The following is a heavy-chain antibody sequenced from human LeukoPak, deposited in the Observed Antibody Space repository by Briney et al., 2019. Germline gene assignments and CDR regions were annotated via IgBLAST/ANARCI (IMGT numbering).Heavy chain of an antibody. CDR1: GFTLSDYA. Sequence: PGGSLRLSCASSGFTLSDYAMSWVRQAPGKGLEWVGRIKCKTDGGTTDYAAPVKGRFTISRDDSKNTLYLQMNSLKTEDTAVYYCTARYCRSTSCYGEYFQRWGQGTLVTVSS. D-gene: IGHD2-2*01. V-gene: IGHV3-15*01. CDR2: IKCKTDGGTT. J-gene: IGHJ1*01. CDR3: TARYCRSTSCYGEYFQR.